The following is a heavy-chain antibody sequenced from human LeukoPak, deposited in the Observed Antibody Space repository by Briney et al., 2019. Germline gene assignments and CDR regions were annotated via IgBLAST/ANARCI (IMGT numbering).Heavy chain of an antibody. CDR2: VYYSGST. Sequence: SETLSLTCTVSGGSISSSSYYWSWIRQPPGKGLEWLGYVYYSGSTNYNPSLKSRVTISVDTSKNQFSLKLSSVTAADTAVYYCAREAGYYYGSGSYPNTFDIWGQGTMVTVSS. V-gene: IGHV4-61*01. J-gene: IGHJ3*02. D-gene: IGHD3-10*01. CDR1: GGSISSSSYY. CDR3: AREAGYYYGSGSYPNTFDI.